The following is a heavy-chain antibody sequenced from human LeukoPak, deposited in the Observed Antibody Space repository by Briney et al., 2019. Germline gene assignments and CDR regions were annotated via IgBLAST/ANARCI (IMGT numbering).Heavy chain of an antibody. D-gene: IGHD7-27*01. CDR3: VIDCNWAFDS. CDR1: GVTFSGFS. CDR2: MSTSGCHM. Sequence: GGSLRLSCAASGVTFSGFSLTWVRQAPGKGLEWVSNMSTSGCHMYYAASVKGRFTISRDSATNTLYLQMNSLRVDDAAVYLCVIDCNWAFDSWGQGTLVTVSS. V-gene: IGHV3-21*05. J-gene: IGHJ4*02.